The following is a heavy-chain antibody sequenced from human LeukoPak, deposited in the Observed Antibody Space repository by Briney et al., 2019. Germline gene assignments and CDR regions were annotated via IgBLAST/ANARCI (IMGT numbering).Heavy chain of an antibody. CDR1: GGSISSYY. CDR3: ARGLSWSGWFDY. Sequence: SETLSLTCTVSGGSISSYYWSWIRQPPGKGLEWIGYIYYSGGTNYNPSLKSRVTISVDTSKNQFSLKLSSVTAADTAVYYCARGLSWSGWFDYWGQGTLVTVSS. V-gene: IGHV4-59*01. D-gene: IGHD6-19*01. J-gene: IGHJ4*02. CDR2: IYYSGGT.